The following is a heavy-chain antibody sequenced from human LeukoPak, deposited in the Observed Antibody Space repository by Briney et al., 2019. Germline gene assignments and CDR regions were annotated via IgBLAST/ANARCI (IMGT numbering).Heavy chain of an antibody. V-gene: IGHV3-7*01. CDR1: GFTFSNYW. Sequence: GGSLRLSCAASGFTFSNYWMSWVRQAPGKGLEWVANIKTDGNGENYVDSVKGRFTISRDNAKNSLYLQMNSLRAVDTAVYYCASLFLCYGCSSSSDSFNIWGQGTMVIVSS. CDR3: ASLFLCYGCSSSSDSFNI. J-gene: IGHJ3*02. CDR2: IKTDGNGE. D-gene: IGHD6-6*01.